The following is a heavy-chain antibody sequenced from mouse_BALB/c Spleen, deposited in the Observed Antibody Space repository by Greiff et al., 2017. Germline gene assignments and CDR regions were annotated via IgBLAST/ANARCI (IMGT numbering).Heavy chain of an antibody. V-gene: IGHV1-9*01. CDR1: GYTFSSYW. CDR3: ARLRSYPDWFAY. J-gene: IGHJ3*01. CDR2: ILPGSGST. Sequence: QVQLKQSGAELMKPGASGKISCKATGYTFSSYWIEWVKQRPGHGLEWIGEILPGSGSTNYNEKFKGKATFTADTSSNTAYMQLSSLTSEDSAVYYCARLRSYPDWFAYWGQGTLVTVSA. D-gene: IGHD2-12*01.